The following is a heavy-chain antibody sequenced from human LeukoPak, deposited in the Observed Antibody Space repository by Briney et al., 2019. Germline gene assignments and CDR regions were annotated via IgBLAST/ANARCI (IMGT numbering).Heavy chain of an antibody. CDR1: GFTFSSYE. D-gene: IGHD3-10*02. CDR3: AELGITMIGGV. CDR2: ISSSGSTI. Sequence: PGGSLGLSCAASGFTFSSYEMNWVRQAPGKGLEWVSYISSSGSTIYYADSVKGRFTISRDNAKNSPYLQMNSLRAEDTAVYYCAELGITMIGGVWGKGTMVTISS. V-gene: IGHV3-48*03. J-gene: IGHJ6*04.